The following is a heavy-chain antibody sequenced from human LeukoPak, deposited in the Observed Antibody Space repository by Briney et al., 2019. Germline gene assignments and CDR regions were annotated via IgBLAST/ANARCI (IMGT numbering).Heavy chain of an antibody. CDR1: GYTFTSYD. CDR2: MNPNSGNT. D-gene: IGHD1-26*01. J-gene: IGHJ6*03. CDR3: ARACYSGSYDYYYYMDV. V-gene: IGHV1-8*01. Sequence: ASVKVSCKASGYTFTSYDINWVRQATGQGLEWMGWMNPNSGNTGYAQKFQGRVTMTRNTSISTAYMELSSLRSEDTAVYYCARACYSGSYDYYYYMDVWGKGTTVTVSS.